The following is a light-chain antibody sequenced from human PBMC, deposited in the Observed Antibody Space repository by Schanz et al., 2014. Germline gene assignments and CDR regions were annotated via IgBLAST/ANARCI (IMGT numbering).Light chain of an antibody. Sequence: QSALTQPPSVSGSPGQSVTISCTGTSGDVGSYNRVSWYQQPPGTAPKLMIYEVNNRPSGVPDRFFGSKSGNTASLTISGLQAEDEADYYCQSYDSGLSGSVFGGGTKLTVL. CDR2: EVN. J-gene: IGLJ3*02. V-gene: IGLV2-18*02. CDR3: QSYDSGLSGSV. CDR1: SGDVGSYNR.